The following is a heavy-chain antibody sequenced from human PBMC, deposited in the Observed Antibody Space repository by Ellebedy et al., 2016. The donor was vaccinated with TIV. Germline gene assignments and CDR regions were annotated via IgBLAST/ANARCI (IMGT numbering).Heavy chain of an antibody. CDR3: ARGVIPAAMVN. CDR1: GYTFTSYD. J-gene: IGHJ4*02. CDR2: INPSGGST. D-gene: IGHD2-2*01. V-gene: IGHV1-8*01. Sequence: AASVKVSCKASGYTFTSYDINWVRQATGQGLEWMGIINPSGGSTSYAQKFQGRVTMTRNTSISTAYMELSSLRSEDTAVYYCARGVIPAAMVNWGQGTLVTVSS.